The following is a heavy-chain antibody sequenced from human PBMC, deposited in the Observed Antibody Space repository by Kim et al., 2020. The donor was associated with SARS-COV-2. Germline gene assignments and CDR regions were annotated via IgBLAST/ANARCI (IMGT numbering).Heavy chain of an antibody. CDR1: GFTVSSNY. J-gene: IGHJ3*02. CDR3: ARGGPYYYDSSGYYFILAEKIDAFDI. D-gene: IGHD3-22*01. CDR2: IYSGGST. V-gene: IGHV3-53*01. Sequence: GGSLRLSCAASGFTVSSNYMSWVRQAPGKGLEWVSVIYSGGSTYYADSVKGRFTISRDNSKNTLYLQMNSLRAEDTAVYYCARGGPYYYDSSGYYFILAEKIDAFDIWGQGTMVTVSS.